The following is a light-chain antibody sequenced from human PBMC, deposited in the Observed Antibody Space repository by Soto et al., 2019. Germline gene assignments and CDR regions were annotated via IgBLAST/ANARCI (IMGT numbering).Light chain of an antibody. CDR2: DVS. Sequence: QSALTQPASVSGSPGQSITISCTGTSSDVGAYNYVSWYQQHPGKAPKLMIYDVSNRPSGVSTRFGGSKSGNTASLTISGLQAEDEADYYCSSYTSSSTLGFGGGTKLTVL. CDR1: SSDVGAYNY. CDR3: SSYTSSSTLG. J-gene: IGLJ2*01. V-gene: IGLV2-14*03.